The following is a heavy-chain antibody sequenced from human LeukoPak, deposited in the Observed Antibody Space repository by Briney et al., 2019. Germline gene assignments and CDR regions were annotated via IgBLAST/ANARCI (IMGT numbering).Heavy chain of an antibody. D-gene: IGHD6-13*01. CDR2: FYYIGST. V-gene: IGHV4-59*01. CDR1: ADSIINYY. J-gene: IGHJ4*02. CDR3: ARGGSSWYGQFDF. Sequence: SETLSLTCTVSADSIINYYWSWIRQPPGKGLEWIGYFYYIGSTNSNPSLKSRVSISLDTSKNQFSLELSSVTAADTAVYYCARGGSSWYGQFDFWGQGTLVTVSS.